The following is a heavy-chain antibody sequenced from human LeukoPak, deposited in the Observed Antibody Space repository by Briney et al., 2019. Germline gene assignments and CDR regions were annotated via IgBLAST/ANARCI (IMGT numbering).Heavy chain of an antibody. D-gene: IGHD2-15*01. J-gene: IGHJ4*02. CDR3: ARHGRGPEGPLLPADY. V-gene: IGHV4-30-2*01. CDR2: IYHSGST. Sequence: SETLSLTCTVSGGSISSGGYYWSWIRQPPGKGLEWIGYIYHSGSTYYNPSLKSRVTISVDTSKNQFSLKLSSVTAADTAVYYCARHGRGPEGPLLPADYWGQGTLVTVSS. CDR1: GGSISSGGYY.